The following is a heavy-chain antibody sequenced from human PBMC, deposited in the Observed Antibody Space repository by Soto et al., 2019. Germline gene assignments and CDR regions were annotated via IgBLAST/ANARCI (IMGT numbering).Heavy chain of an antibody. Sequence: EVQLLESGGGLVQPGGSLRLSCAASRFTFSGYSMSWVRQAPGKGLEWVSGSSGSGGSTYYADSVKGRFTISRDNSESTLFLQMNSLRAEDTALYYCAKSYGDTWKHYYFDYWGQGTLVTVSS. V-gene: IGHV3-23*01. CDR3: AKSYGDTWKHYYFDY. CDR2: SSGSGGST. D-gene: IGHD3-3*02. J-gene: IGHJ4*02. CDR1: RFTFSGYS.